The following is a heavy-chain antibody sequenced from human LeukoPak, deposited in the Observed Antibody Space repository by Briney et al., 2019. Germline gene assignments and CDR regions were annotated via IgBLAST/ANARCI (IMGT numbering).Heavy chain of an antibody. CDR1: GFTFSSYA. J-gene: IGHJ4*02. CDR2: ISYDGSNR. CDR3: ARVNVQQPRGPFDY. Sequence: PGGSLRLSCAASGFTFSSYAMHWVRQAPGKGLEWVAIISYDGSNRYYANSVKGRFTISRDNSKNTLYLQMNSLRAEDTAVYYCARVNVQQPRGPFDYWGQGTLVTVSS. D-gene: IGHD6-13*01. V-gene: IGHV3-30-3*01.